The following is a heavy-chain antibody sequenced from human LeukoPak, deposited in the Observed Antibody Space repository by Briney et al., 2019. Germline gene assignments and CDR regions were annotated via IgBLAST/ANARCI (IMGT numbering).Heavy chain of an antibody. CDR1: GGSISSYY. CDR2: IYYSGST. CDR3: ATHRSKDYGDPDDAFDI. V-gene: IGHV4-59*01. Sequence: SETLSLTCTVSGGSISSYYWSWIRQPPGKGLEWIGYIYYSGSTNYNPSLKSRVTISVDTSKNQFSLKLSSVTAAGTAVYYCATHRSKDYGDPDDAFDIWGQGTMVTVSS. D-gene: IGHD4-17*01. J-gene: IGHJ3*02.